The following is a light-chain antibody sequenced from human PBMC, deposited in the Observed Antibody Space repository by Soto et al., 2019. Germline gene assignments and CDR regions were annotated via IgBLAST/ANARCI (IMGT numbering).Light chain of an antibody. V-gene: IGLV2-14*01. CDR1: SSDVGYYDF. J-gene: IGLJ1*01. CDR2: EVS. CDR3: SSYSGSTAFYV. Sequence: QSVLTQPASVSGSPGQSITISCTGTSSDVGYYDFVSWYQQHPGKAPKLIIYEVSNRPSGLSDRFPASKSGNTASLTISGLQAEDEADYHCSSYSGSTAFYVFGTGTKVTVL.